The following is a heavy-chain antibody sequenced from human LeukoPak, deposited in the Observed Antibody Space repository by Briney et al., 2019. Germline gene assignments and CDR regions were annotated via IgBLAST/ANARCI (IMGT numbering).Heavy chain of an antibody. CDR3: ARDNGEVSIFPHYYYYYYMDV. CDR2: IYTSGST. J-gene: IGHJ6*03. D-gene: IGHD3-9*01. CDR1: GYSISSGYY. V-gene: IGHV4-38-2*02. Sequence: KSSETLSLTCTVSGYSISSGYYWGWIRQPPGKGLEWIGRIYTSGSTNYNPSLKSRVTMSVDTSKNQFSLKLSSVTAADTAVYYCARDNGEVSIFPHYYYYYYMDVWGKGTTVTISS.